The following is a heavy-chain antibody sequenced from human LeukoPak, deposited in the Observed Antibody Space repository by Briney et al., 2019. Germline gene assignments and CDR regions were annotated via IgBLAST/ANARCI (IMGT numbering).Heavy chain of an antibody. CDR3: AKDITYSGSSGFDF. Sequence: PGGSLRLSCAASGFTFDDYAMHWVRQAPGKGLEWGTGISWNSASIYYADSVNGRFTISRDNAKNSLYLQMNSLRAEDTALYYCAKDITYSGSSGFDFWGQGTLVTVSS. CDR1: GFTFDDYA. D-gene: IGHD1-26*01. CDR2: ISWNSASI. V-gene: IGHV3-9*01. J-gene: IGHJ4*02.